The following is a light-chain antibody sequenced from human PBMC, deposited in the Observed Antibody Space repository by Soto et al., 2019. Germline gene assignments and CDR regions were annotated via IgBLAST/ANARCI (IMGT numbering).Light chain of an antibody. CDR3: QQYDNSVWT. CDR1: RSVSANN. J-gene: IGKJ1*01. CDR2: GAS. Sequence: IVLTQSPGTLSSSPGERATLSCRASRSVSANNLAWYQQRPGQAPRLLIYGASRRATGIPDRFSGSGSGTDFTLTVSRLEPEDVAVDYCQQYDNSVWTFGQGTKVEIK. V-gene: IGKV3-20*01.